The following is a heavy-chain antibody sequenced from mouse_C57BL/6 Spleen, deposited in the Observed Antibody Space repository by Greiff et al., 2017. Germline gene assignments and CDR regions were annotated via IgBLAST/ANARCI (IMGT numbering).Heavy chain of an antibody. J-gene: IGHJ1*03. Sequence: EVKLMESEGGLVQPGSSMKLSCTASGFTFSDYYMAWVRQVPEKGLEWVANINYDGSSTYYLDSLKSRFIISRDNAKNILYLQMSSLKSEDTATYYCARDQDYYGSSIYWYFDVWGTGTTVTVAS. CDR2: INYDGSST. V-gene: IGHV5-16*01. CDR1: GFTFSDYY. CDR3: ARDQDYYGSSIYWYFDV. D-gene: IGHD1-1*01.